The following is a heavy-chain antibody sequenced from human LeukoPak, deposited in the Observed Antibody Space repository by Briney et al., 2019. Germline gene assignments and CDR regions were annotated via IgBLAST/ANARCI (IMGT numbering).Heavy chain of an antibody. Sequence: TGGSLRLSCAASGFTFSSYWMSWVRQAPGKGLEWVANIKQDGSEKYYVDSVKGRFTISRDNAKNSLYLQMNSLRADDTAVYYCTKDLFWTGSVDSNFYMDIWGKGTTVVVSS. CDR3: TKDLFWTGSVDSNFYMDI. V-gene: IGHV3-7*03. J-gene: IGHJ6*03. D-gene: IGHD3/OR15-3a*01. CDR1: GFTFSSYW. CDR2: IKQDGSEK.